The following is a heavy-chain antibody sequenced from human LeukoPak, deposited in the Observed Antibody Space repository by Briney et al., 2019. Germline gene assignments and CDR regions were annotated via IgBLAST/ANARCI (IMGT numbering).Heavy chain of an antibody. CDR2: IYTSEST. V-gene: IGHV4-61*02. J-gene: IGHJ4*02. Sequence: SETLSLTRPVAAGSISGGSYCWGWIRQPAGKGLEWIGRIYTSESTNYNPSLKSRVTISVDTSKNQFSPKLSSVTAADTAVYYCARVTTGGDVDCWGREPWSPSPQ. CDR1: AGSISGGSYC. D-gene: IGHD2-8*02. CDR3: ARVTTGGDVDC.